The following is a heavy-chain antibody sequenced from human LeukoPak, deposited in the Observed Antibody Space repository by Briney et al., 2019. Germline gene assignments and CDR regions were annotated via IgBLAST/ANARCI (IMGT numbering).Heavy chain of an antibody. V-gene: IGHV3-48*01. Sequence: PGGSLTLPCAASAFTFSSYSMNWVRQAPGKGLEWVSYISSSSSTIYYAASVKGRFTISRDNAKNSLYLQMNSLRAEDTAVYYCARDIAGDIVVVPAAIPFDYWGQGTLVTVSS. CDR3: ARDIAGDIVVVPAAIPFDY. J-gene: IGHJ4*02. D-gene: IGHD2-2*01. CDR1: AFTFSSYS. CDR2: ISSSSSTI.